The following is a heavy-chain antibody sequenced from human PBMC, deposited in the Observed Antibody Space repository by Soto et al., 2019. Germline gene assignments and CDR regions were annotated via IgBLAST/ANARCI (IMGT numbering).Heavy chain of an antibody. J-gene: IGHJ4*02. CDR1: GGSISSSNW. CDR2: IYHSGSA. CDR3: ARVPNPGYGDYPIYFDY. D-gene: IGHD4-17*01. Sequence: PSETLSLACAVSGGSISSSNWWSGVRQPPGKGLEWMGEIYHSGSANYNPSLKSRVTISVDRSKTQFSLKLSSVTAADTAVYYCARVPNPGYGDYPIYFDYWGQGTLVT. V-gene: IGHV4-4*02.